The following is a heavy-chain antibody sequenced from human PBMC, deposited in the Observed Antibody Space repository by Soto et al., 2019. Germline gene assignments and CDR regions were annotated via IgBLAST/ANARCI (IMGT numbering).Heavy chain of an antibody. D-gene: IGHD2-2*01. J-gene: IGHJ4*02. CDR2: MNPNSGNT. CDR1: GYTFTSYD. V-gene: IGHV1-8*01. CDR3: ARVTILYEYQLLVWSLGIAVADRCPDFDY. Sequence: QVQLVQSGAEVKKPGASVKVSCKASGYTFTSYDINWVRQATGQGLEWMGWMNPNSGNTGYAQKFQGRVTMTRNTSVRTAYMELSSLRSEGTAVYYCARVTILYEYQLLVWSLGIAVADRCPDFDYCGQGTLVTVSS.